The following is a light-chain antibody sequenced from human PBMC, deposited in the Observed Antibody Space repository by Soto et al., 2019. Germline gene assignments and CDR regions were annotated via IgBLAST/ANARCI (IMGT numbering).Light chain of an antibody. CDR1: RSLSSSY. V-gene: IGKV3-20*01. CDR3: QQQGT. CDR2: AAS. Sequence: EIVLTQSPGTLSLSPGERATLSCRASRSLSSSYVVWYQQKPGQAPRLLIYAASRRATGIPDRFSGSGSAMEYTLTISRLEPEAFAVYYCQQQGTFGQGTKLEIK. J-gene: IGKJ2*01.